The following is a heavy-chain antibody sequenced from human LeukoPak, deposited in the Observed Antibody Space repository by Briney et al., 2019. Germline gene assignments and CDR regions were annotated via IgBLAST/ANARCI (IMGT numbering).Heavy chain of an antibody. CDR2: INPNSGGT. J-gene: IGHJ4*02. D-gene: IGHD5-18*01. CDR1: GYTFTGYY. Sequence: ASVKVSCKASGYTFTGYYMHWVRQAPGQGLEWMGWINPNSGGTNYAQKFQGRVTMTRDTSISTAYMELSRLRSDDTAVYYCARAPYSYGYFFYFDYWGQGTLVTVSS. V-gene: IGHV1-2*02. CDR3: ARAPYSYGYFFYFDY.